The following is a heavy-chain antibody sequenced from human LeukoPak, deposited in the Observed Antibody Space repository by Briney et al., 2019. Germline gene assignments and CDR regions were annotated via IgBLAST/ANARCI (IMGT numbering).Heavy chain of an antibody. CDR1: GYTFTSYG. Sequence: GASVKVSCKASGYTFTSYGISWVRQAPGQGLEWMGWISAYNGNTNYAQKLQGRVTMATDTSTSTAYMELRSLRSDDTAVYYCARDLNPYYGSGSYNYWGQGTLVTVSS. D-gene: IGHD3-10*01. CDR3: ARDLNPYYGSGSYNY. V-gene: IGHV1-18*01. CDR2: ISAYNGNT. J-gene: IGHJ4*02.